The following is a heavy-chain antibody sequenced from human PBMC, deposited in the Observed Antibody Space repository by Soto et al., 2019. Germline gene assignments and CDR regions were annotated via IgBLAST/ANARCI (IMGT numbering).Heavy chain of an antibody. Sequence: EVQVLESGGGLVQPGGSLRLSCEGSGFTVSSHAMTWIRQAPGKGPEWVSTVTADGGTYYADSVKGRFAMSSDTSENTLYVQMNSLGAEDTAAYYCAPHVSCSGGSCQYDAFAIRGQGTMVTVSS. D-gene: IGHD2-15*01. CDR1: GFTVSSHA. CDR2: VTADGGT. J-gene: IGHJ3*02. CDR3: APHVSCSGGSCQYDAFAI. V-gene: IGHV3-23*01.